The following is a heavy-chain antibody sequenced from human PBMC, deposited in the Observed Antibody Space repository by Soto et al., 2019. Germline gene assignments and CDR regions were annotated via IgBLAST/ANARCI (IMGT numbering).Heavy chain of an antibody. V-gene: IGHV5-51*01. CDR1: GYSFTSYW. CDR3: AMSSGGSCYGCDAFDI. J-gene: IGHJ3*02. CDR2: IYPGDSDT. D-gene: IGHD2-15*01. Sequence: GESLKISCKGSGYSFTSYWIGWVRQMPGKGLEWMGIIYPGDSDTRYSPSFQGQVTISADKSISTAYLQWSSLKASDTAMYYCAMSSGGSCYGCDAFDIWGQGTMVTVSS.